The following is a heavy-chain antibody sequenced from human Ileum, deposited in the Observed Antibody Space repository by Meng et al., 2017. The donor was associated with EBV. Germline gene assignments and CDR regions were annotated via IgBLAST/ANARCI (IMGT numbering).Heavy chain of an antibody. D-gene: IGHD1-26*01. J-gene: IGHJ4*02. CDR3: ASRELAPFDY. Sequence: VSVRGLDNSSTTMVLPSRSAGGSFSSRKSFWGRIRQPPGKALEWIASIYYSGTTYYNPSLLSRVSISVDKSKNQVSLNMTSMTAADTAVYYCASRELAPFDYWGQGTLVTVSS. CDR2: IYYSGTT. V-gene: IGHV4-39*07. CDR1: GGSFSSRKSF.